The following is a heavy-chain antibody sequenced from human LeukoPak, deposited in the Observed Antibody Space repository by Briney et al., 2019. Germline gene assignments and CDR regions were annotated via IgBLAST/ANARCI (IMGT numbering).Heavy chain of an antibody. CDR1: GGSISSGSYY. V-gene: IGHV4-61*02. Sequence: TSETLSLTCTVSGGSISSGSYYWSWIRQPAGKGLEWIGRIYTSGSTNYNPSLKSRVTISVDTSKNQFSLKLSSVTAADTAVYYCARKRAFDIWGQGTMVTVSS. CDR3: ARKRAFDI. CDR2: IYTSGST. J-gene: IGHJ3*02.